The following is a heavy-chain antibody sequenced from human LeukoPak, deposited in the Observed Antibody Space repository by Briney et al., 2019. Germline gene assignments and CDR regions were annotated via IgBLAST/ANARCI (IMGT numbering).Heavy chain of an antibody. CDR3: ARQEYSSSWYSEYYFDY. CDR1: GYTFTSYY. V-gene: IGHV1-2*02. J-gene: IGHJ4*02. CDR2: INPNSGGT. Sequence: ASVKVSCKASGYTFTSYYMHWVRQAPGQGLEWMGWINPNSGGTNYAQKFQGRVTMTRDTSISTAYMELSRLRSDDTAVYYCARQEYSSSWYSEYYFDYWGQGTLVTVSS. D-gene: IGHD6-13*01.